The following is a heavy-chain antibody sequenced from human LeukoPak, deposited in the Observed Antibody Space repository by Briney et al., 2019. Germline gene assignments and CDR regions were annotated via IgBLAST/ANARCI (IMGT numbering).Heavy chain of an antibody. J-gene: IGHJ4*02. V-gene: IGHV1-18*01. CDR1: GYTFTSYG. D-gene: IGHD4-23*01. Sequence: ASVKVSCKASGYTFTSYGFSWVRQAPGQGLEWMGWISAYNGNTNYAQELQGRVTMTTDTSTSTAYMELRSLRSDDTAVYYCARQGYGGHSQGAADYWGQGTLVTVSS. CDR2: ISAYNGNT. CDR3: ARQGYGGHSQGAADY.